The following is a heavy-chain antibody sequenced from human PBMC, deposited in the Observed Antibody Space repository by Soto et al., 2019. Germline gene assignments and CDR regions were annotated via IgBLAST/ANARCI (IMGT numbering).Heavy chain of an antibody. CDR2: IRSKANNYAT. V-gene: IGHV3-73*02. CDR3: SGDGGSDETGMDV. Sequence: EVQLVESGGGLVQPGGSLKLSCAASGFSFSDSAMHWVRQASGKGLEWVGRIRSKANNYATAYGASVKGRFIIFRDDARNTAYLQMNSLNTEDTAVYYCSGDGGSDETGMDVWGQGTTVTVSS. D-gene: IGHD1-26*01. J-gene: IGHJ6*02. CDR1: GFSFSDSA.